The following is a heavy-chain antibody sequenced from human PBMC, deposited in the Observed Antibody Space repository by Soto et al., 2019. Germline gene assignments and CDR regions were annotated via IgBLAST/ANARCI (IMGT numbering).Heavy chain of an antibody. CDR1: GYTFTSYG. Sequence: ASVKVSCKASGYTFTSYGISWVRQAPGQGLEWMGWISAYNGNTNYAQRLQGRVTMTTDTSTSTAYMGLRGLRSDDTAVYYCARVKLYSSGWYRYYYGMDVWGQGTTVTVSS. J-gene: IGHJ6*02. CDR2: ISAYNGNT. CDR3: ARVKLYSSGWYRYYYGMDV. D-gene: IGHD6-19*01. V-gene: IGHV1-18*01.